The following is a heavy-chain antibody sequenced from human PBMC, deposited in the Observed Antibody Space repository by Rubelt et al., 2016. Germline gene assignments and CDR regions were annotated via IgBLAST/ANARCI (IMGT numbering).Heavy chain of an antibody. V-gene: IGHV3-48*03. D-gene: IGHD6-25*01. Sequence: GGSLRLSCVASGFTFSSFNMNWVRQAPGKGLEWVSYISGSGGTQFYTDSVKGRFTISRDNAKNSLYLQMDSLRGEDTAVYYCARDDDSGGWYLDHWGQGILVTVSS. CDR1: GFTFSSFN. CDR2: ISGSGGTQ. J-gene: IGHJ4*02. CDR3: ARDDDSGGWYLDH.